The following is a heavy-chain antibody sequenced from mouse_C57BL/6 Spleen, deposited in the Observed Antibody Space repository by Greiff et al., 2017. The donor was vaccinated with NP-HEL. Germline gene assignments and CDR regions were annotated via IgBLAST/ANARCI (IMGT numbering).Heavy chain of an antibody. V-gene: IGHV5-4*01. Sequence: VQLKESGGGLVKPGGSLKLSCAASGFTFSSYAMSWVRQTPEKRLEWVATISDGGSYTYYPDNVKGRFTISRDNAKNNLYLQMSHLKSEDTAMYYCARGGYGSSCFAYWGQGTLVTVSA. CDR3: ARGGYGSSCFAY. J-gene: IGHJ3*01. CDR2: ISDGGSYT. D-gene: IGHD1-1*01. CDR1: GFTFSSYA.